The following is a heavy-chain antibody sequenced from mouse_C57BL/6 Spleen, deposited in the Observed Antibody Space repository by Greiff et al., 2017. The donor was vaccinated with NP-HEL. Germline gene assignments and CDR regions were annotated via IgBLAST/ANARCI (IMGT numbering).Heavy chain of an antibody. D-gene: IGHD2-4*01. CDR3: ARAFDYDEGFDY. J-gene: IGHJ2*01. CDR1: GFTFSDYY. CDR2: INYDGSST. Sequence: DVMLVESEGGLVQPGSSMKLSCTASGFTFSDYYMAWVRQVPEKGLEWVANINYDGSSTYYLDSLKSRFIISRENAKNILYLQMSSLKSEDTATYYCARAFDYDEGFDYWGQGTTLTVSS. V-gene: IGHV5-16*01.